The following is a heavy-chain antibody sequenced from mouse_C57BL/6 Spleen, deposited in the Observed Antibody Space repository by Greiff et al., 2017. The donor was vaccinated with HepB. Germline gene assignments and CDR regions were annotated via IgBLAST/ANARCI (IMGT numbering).Heavy chain of an antibody. V-gene: IGHV1-52*01. CDR3: ARDYGRDFYYAMDY. CDR1: GYTFTSYW. CDR2: IDPSDSET. J-gene: IGHJ4*01. Sequence: QVQLQQPGAELVRPGSSVKLSCKASGYTFTSYWMHRVKQRPIQGLEWIGNIDPSDSETHYNQKFKDKATLTVDKSSSTAYMQLSSLTSEDSAVYYCARDYGRDFYYAMDYWGQGTSVTVSS. D-gene: IGHD1-1*02.